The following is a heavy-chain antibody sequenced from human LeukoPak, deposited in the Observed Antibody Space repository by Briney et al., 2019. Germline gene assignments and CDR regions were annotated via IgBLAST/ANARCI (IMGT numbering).Heavy chain of an antibody. J-gene: IGHJ5*02. CDR1: GYSISTGYY. V-gene: IGHV4-59*13. Sequence: PSETLSLTCTVSGYSISTGYYWDWIRQPPGKGLEWIGYIDYSGYTNYNPSLKSRVTISVDTSKNQFSLKLTSVTAADTAVYFCARGGYYGSGNDFRFDPWGQGTLVTVSS. CDR2: IDYSGYT. D-gene: IGHD3-10*01. CDR3: ARGGYYGSGNDFRFDP.